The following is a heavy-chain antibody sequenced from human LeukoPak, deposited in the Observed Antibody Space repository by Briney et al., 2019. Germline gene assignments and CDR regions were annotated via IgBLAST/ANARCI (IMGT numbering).Heavy chain of an antibody. Sequence: GASVKVSCKASGYTFTGYYMHWVRQAPGQGLEWMGWINPNSGGTNYAQKFQGRVTMTRDTSISTAYMELSRLRSDDTAVYYCARDFYDFWSGYYNPVAYWGQGTLVTVSS. D-gene: IGHD3-3*01. CDR3: ARDFYDFWSGYYNPVAY. CDR2: INPNSGGT. J-gene: IGHJ4*02. CDR1: GYTFTGYY. V-gene: IGHV1-2*02.